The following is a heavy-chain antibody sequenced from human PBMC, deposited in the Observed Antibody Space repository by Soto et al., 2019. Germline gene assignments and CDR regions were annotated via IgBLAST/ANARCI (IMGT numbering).Heavy chain of an antibody. CDR1: GFTFDDYA. CDR3: VKDESINGYSGHVRH. CDR2: INWNSGSI. D-gene: IGHD6-13*01. J-gene: IGHJ1*01. V-gene: IGHV3-9*01. Sequence: EVQLVESGGGLVQPGRSMRLSCAASGFTFDDYAMHWVRQVPGKGLEWVSGINWNSGSIGYADSVKGRFAISRDNAKNSLHLQMNSLRAEDPAFNYCVKDESINGYSGHVRHSGQGTLDTGSS.